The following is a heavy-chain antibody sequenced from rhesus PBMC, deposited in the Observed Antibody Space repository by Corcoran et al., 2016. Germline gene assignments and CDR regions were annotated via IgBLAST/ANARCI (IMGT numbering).Heavy chain of an antibody. CDR1: GGSISDDYY. V-gene: IGHV4-106*01. CDR2: IYCSGGGT. J-gene: IGHJ4*01. CDR3: ARDLGYYSGSYYSFDY. D-gene: IGHD3-16*01. Sequence: QVQLQESGPGLVKPSETLSLTCAVSGGSISDDYYWSWIRQPPGKGLEWIGYIYCSGGGTNYNPSLKNRVTISIDTSKNQFSLNLSSVTAADTAVYYCARDLGYYSGSYYSFDYWGQGVLVTVSS.